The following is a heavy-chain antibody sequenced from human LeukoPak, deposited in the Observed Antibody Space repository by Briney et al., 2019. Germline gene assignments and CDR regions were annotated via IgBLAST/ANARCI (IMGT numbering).Heavy chain of an antibody. V-gene: IGHV3-23*01. D-gene: IGHD3-10*01. CDR1: GYSFTSYW. CDR2: ISGSASGGT. Sequence: GESLKISCKGSGYSFTSYWIGWVRQMPGKGLEWVPAISGSASGGTTYGDSVKGRFTISRDNSKNTLYLQMNGLRAEDTAVYYCARAYYYGLWGQGTLVTVSS. CDR3: ARAYYYGL. J-gene: IGHJ4*02.